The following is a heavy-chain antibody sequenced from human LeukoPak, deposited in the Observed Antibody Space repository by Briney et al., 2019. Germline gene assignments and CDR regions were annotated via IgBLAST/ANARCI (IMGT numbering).Heavy chain of an antibody. CDR2: INPNSGDT. D-gene: IGHD5-12*01. Sequence: ASVKVSCKASGYTFTGYYIHWVRQAPGQGLEWMGWINPNSGDTHYAQKLQGRVTMTRDTSIRTAYLEVGGLRSDDTAVYYCAKNPYEYYFDYWGQGTLVTVSS. J-gene: IGHJ4*02. CDR1: GYTFTGYY. V-gene: IGHV1-2*02. CDR3: AKNPYEYYFDY.